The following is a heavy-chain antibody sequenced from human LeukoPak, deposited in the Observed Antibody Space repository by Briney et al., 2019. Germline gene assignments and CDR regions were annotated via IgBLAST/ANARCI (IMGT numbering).Heavy chain of an antibody. CDR2: LYYSGST. J-gene: IGHJ4*02. D-gene: IGHD3-10*01. CDR1: GGSISSYY. Sequence: SETLSLTCTVSGGSISSYYWSWIRQPPGKGLEWIGYLYYSGSTNYNPSLKSRVIISVDTSKNQFSLSLRSVTAADTAVYYCARSRTTMIRGSPNWSFDYWGQGILVTVSS. CDR3: ARSRTTMIRGSPNWSFDY. V-gene: IGHV4-59*01.